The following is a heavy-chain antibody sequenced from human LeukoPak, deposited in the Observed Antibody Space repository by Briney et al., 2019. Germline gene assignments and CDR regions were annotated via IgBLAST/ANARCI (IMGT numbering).Heavy chain of an antibody. CDR1: GYTFTSYY. CDR2: INPSGGST. J-gene: IGHJ4*02. V-gene: IGHV1-46*01. CDR3: ARVSREAARADYFDY. Sequence: GASVKVSCKASGYTFTSYYVHWVRQAPGQGLEWMGIINPSGGSTSYAQKFQGRVTMTRDTSTSTVYMELSSLRSEDTAVYYCARVSREAARADYFDYWGQGTLVTVSS. D-gene: IGHD6-13*01.